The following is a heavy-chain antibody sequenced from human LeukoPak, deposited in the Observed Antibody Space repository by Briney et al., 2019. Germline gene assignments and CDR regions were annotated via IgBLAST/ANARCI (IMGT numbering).Heavy chain of an antibody. V-gene: IGHV4-4*02. Sequence: SETLSLTCTVSGGSISSSNWWSWVRQPPGKGLEWIGEIYHSGSTNYNPSLKSRVTISVDKSKNQFSLKLSSVTAADTAVYYCARDWYGSGSYYNPQFDYWGQGTLVSVSS. CDR2: IYHSGST. CDR3: ARDWYGSGSYYNPQFDY. J-gene: IGHJ4*02. CDR1: GGSISSSNW. D-gene: IGHD3-10*01.